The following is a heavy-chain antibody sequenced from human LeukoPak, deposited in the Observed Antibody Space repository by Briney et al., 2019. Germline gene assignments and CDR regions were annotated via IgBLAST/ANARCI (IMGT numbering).Heavy chain of an antibody. V-gene: IGHV4-59*01. CDR2: IYYSGST. D-gene: IGHD6-13*01. J-gene: IGHJ3*02. Sequence: SETLSLTCTVSGGSISSYYWSWIRQPPGKGLEWIGYIYYSGSTNYNPSLKGRVTISVDTSKNQFSLKLSSVTAADTAVYYCAREYSYSSSWYGGDAFDIWGQGTMVTVSS. CDR3: AREYSYSSSWYGGDAFDI. CDR1: GGSISSYY.